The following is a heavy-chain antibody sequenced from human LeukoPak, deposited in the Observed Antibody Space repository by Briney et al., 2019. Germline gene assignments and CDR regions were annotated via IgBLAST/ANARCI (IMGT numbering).Heavy chain of an antibody. CDR3: ARGLRALYDGVGLLDFDY. Sequence: ASVKVSCKASGYTFTSYDINWVRQAAGQGLEWMGWMNPNSGNTGYAQKFQGRVTITRNTSISTAYMELSSLRSEDTAVYYCARGLRALYDGVGLLDFDYWGQGTLVTVSS. J-gene: IGHJ4*02. CDR2: MNPNSGNT. D-gene: IGHD2-8*01. V-gene: IGHV1-8*03. CDR1: GYTFTSYD.